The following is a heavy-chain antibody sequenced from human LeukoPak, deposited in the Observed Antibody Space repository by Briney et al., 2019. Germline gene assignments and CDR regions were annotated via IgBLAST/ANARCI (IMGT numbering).Heavy chain of an antibody. CDR2: ISAYNGNT. D-gene: IGHD3-10*01. CDR1: GYTFTSYG. CDR3: ARDLHYYGSGSYSDY. V-gene: IGHV1-18*01. J-gene: IGHJ4*02. Sequence: ASVKVSCKASGYTFTSYGISWVRQAPGQGLEWMGWISAYNGNTNYAQKLQGRVTMTTDTSTSTAYMELRSLRSDDTAVYYCARDLHYYGSGSYSDYWGQGTLVTVSS.